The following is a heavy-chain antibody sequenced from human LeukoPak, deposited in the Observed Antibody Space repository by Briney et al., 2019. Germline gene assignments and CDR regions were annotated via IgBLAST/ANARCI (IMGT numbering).Heavy chain of an antibody. CDR1: GGSFSGYY. CDR3: ARGYCSSTSCYAGNNDYYYYGMDV. V-gene: IGHV4-34*01. CDR2: INHSGST. J-gene: IGHJ6*02. Sequence: SETLSLTCAVYGGSFSGYYWSWIRQPPGKGLEWIGEINHSGSTNYNPSLKSRVTISVDTSKNQFSLKLSSVTAADTAVYYCARGYCSSTSCYAGNNDYYYYGMDVWGQGTTVTVSS. D-gene: IGHD2-2*01.